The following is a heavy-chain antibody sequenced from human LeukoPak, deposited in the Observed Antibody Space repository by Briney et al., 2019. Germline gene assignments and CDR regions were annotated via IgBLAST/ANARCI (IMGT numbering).Heavy chain of an antibody. D-gene: IGHD6-13*01. CDR2: INWNGASI. V-gene: IGHV3-20*04. J-gene: IGHJ5*02. Sequence: GGSLRLSCAASGFTFDDHGMSWVRQAPGKGLEWVSHINWNGASIGYADSVKGRFTISRDSAKTSLYLQMNSLRAEDTALYYCARHIAAAGTNWFDPWGQGTLVTVSS. CDR3: ARHIAAAGTNWFDP. CDR1: GFTFDDHG.